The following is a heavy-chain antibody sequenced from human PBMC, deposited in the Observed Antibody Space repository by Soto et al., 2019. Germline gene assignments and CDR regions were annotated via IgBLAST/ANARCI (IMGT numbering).Heavy chain of an antibody. CDR2: IIPIFRTP. D-gene: IGHD2-15*01. J-gene: IGHJ4*02. Sequence: ASVKVSCKASGGTFNTFAISWVRQAPGQGFEWLGGIIPIFRTPDYAQKFQGRVTIIADESASTAYMELSSLRSEDTAVYYCARDGGYLSDYWGQGTLVTVSS. CDR1: GGTFNTFA. CDR3: ARDGGYLSDY. V-gene: IGHV1-69*13.